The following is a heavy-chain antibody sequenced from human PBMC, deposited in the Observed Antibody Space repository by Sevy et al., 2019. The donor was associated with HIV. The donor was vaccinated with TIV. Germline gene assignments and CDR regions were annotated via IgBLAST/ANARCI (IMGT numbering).Heavy chain of an antibody. Sequence: GGSLRLSCAASGFTFSSYAMSWVRQAPGKGLEWVSAISGSGGSTYYADSVKGRFTISRDNSKNTLYLQMNSLRAEDTAVYYCAKDSCSGGSCYLVNWFDPWGQGTLVTVSS. CDR2: ISGSGGST. J-gene: IGHJ5*02. D-gene: IGHD2-15*01. CDR3: AKDSCSGGSCYLVNWFDP. CDR1: GFTFSSYA. V-gene: IGHV3-23*01.